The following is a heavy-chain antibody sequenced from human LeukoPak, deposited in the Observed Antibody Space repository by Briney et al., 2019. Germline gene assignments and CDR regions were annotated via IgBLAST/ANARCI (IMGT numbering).Heavy chain of an antibody. CDR2: IYHSGST. Sequence: PSETLSLTCTVSGDSISSYYWSWIRQPPGKGLEWIGCIYHSGSTNYNPSLKSRVTISADTSKDQFSLKLASVTAADTAVYYCATGYSSTWYYFDYWGQGTLVTVSS. CDR1: GDSISSYY. J-gene: IGHJ4*02. CDR3: ATGYSSTWYYFDY. D-gene: IGHD6-13*01. V-gene: IGHV4-59*01.